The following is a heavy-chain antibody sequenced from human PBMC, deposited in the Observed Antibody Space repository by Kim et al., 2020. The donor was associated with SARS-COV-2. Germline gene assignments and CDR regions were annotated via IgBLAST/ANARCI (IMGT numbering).Heavy chain of an antibody. Sequence: YAAPVQGRLIISRDHSKNTLYLQMNSLRAEDTAVYYCATVVFYYDAGYFKNWGQGTLVIVSS. D-gene: IGHD3-22*01. V-gene: IGHV3-30*07. J-gene: IGHJ1*01. CDR3: ATVVFYYDAGYFKN.